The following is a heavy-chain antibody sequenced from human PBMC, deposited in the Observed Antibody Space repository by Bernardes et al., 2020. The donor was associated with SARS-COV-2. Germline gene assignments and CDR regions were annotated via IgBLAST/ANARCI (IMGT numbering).Heavy chain of an antibody. CDR2: INPNSGGT. J-gene: IGHJ5*02. D-gene: IGHD3-22*01. CDR3: ARGSSGYYYLPKLWWFDP. V-gene: IGHV1-2*04. CDR1: GYTFTGYY. Sequence: ASVKVSCKASGYTFTGYYMHWVRQAPGQGLEWMGWINPNSGGTNYAQKFQGWVTMTRDTSISTAYMELSRLRSDDTAVYYCARGSSGYYYLPKLWWFDPWGQGTLVTVSS.